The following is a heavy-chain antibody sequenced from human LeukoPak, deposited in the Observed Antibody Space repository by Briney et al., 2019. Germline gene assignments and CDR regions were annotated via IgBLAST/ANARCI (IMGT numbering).Heavy chain of an antibody. CDR3: AKDRTCISDVFHGYFDY. J-gene: IGHJ4*02. Sequence: GGSLRLSCAASGFIFSSYAMSWVRQAPGKGLEWVSTISGSGGSTYYADSVKGRFTISRDNSKNTVYLQMNSLRAEDTAVYYCAKDRTCISDVFHGYFDYWGQGTLVTVSS. D-gene: IGHD2-8*01. V-gene: IGHV3-23*01. CDR2: ISGSGGST. CDR1: GFIFSSYA.